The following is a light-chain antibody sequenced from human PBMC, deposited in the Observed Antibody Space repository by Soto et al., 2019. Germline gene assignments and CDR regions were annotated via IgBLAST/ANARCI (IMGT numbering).Light chain of an antibody. CDR3: QQRRYWPVT. Sequence: EIVLTQSPAILYMYPGERATLSCRASQSVSSYFAWYQQKPGQAPRLLIYDASNRATGVPARFSGSGSGTDFTLHISSLEPEDFAVYYCQQRRYWPVTFGQGTKVEIK. J-gene: IGKJ1*01. CDR1: QSVSSY. V-gene: IGKV3-11*01. CDR2: DAS.